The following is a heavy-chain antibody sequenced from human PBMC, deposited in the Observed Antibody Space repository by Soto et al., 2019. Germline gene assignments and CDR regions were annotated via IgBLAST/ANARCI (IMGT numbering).Heavy chain of an antibody. Sequence: QVQLVQSRGEVKKPGASVKVSCKTSGYSFTTYGISWVRQAPGQGLEWMGWISGYNGNTNYAQKLQGRVTMTTDTSTSTGYMELRSLSSDDTAVYYCAREGPAPYYYYGMDVWGQGSTVTVSS. CDR2: ISGYNGNT. CDR1: GYSFTTYG. V-gene: IGHV1-18*01. CDR3: AREGPAPYYYYGMDV. J-gene: IGHJ6*02.